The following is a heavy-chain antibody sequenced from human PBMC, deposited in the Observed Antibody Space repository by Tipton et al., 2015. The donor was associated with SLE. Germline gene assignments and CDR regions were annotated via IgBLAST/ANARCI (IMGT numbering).Heavy chain of an antibody. V-gene: IGHV3-9*01. CDR3: ARHGGLLDAFDI. CDR1: GFTFDDYA. CDR2: ISWNSGCI. Sequence: SLRLSCAASGFTFDDYAMHWVRQAPGKGLEWVSGISWNSGCIGYADSVKGRFTISRDNAKNSLYLQMNSLRAEDTAAYYCARHGGLLDAFDIWGQGTMVTVSS. D-gene: IGHD1-26*01. J-gene: IGHJ3*02.